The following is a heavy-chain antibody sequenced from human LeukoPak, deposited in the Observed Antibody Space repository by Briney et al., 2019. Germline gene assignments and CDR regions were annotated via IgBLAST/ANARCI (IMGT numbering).Heavy chain of an antibody. Sequence: SETLSLTCTVSGGSISSYYWSWIRQPPGKGLEWIGYIYYSGSTNYNPSLKSRVTISVDTSKNQFSLKLSSVTAADTAVYYCARGGGYWYFDLWGRGTLVTVSS. D-gene: IGHD4-23*01. J-gene: IGHJ2*01. CDR1: GGSISSYY. V-gene: IGHV4-59*01. CDR2: IYYSGST. CDR3: ARGGGYWYFDL.